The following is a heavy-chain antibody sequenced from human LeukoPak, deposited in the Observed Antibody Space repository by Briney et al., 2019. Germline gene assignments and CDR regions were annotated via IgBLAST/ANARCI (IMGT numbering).Heavy chain of an antibody. CDR2: IWYDGSNK. CDR1: GFTFSSYG. V-gene: IGHV3-33*01. CDR3: ARAPLGATSDY. J-gene: IGHJ4*02. Sequence: GGSLRLSCAASGFTFSSYGMHWVRQAPGKGLEWVAVIWYDGSNKYYADSVKGRFTISRDNSKNTLYLQMNSLRAEDTAVYYCARAPLGATSDYWGQGTLVTVSS. D-gene: IGHD1-26*01.